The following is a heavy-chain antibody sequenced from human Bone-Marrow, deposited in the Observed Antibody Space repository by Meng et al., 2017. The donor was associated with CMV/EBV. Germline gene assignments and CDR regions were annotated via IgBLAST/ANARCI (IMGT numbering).Heavy chain of an antibody. D-gene: IGHD3-3*01. CDR3: ARDREFMKGFLEWLPVYYGMDV. CDR1: GFTFSSYE. V-gene: IGHV3-48*03. Sequence: GGSLRLSCAASGFTFSSYEMNWVRQAPGNGLEWVSYISSSGSTIYYADSVKGRFTISRDNAKNSLYLQMNSLRAEDTAVYYCARDREFMKGFLEWLPVYYGMDVWGQGTTVTVSS. CDR2: ISSSGSTI. J-gene: IGHJ6*02.